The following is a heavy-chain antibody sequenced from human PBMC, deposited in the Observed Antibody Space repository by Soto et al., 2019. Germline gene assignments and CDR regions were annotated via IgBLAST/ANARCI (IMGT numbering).Heavy chain of an antibody. CDR2: ISGSGIST. V-gene: IGHV3-23*01. J-gene: IGHJ6*02. CDR1: GFTFSTYP. CDR3: VKPPVITASYYYYDMDV. Sequence: GGSLRLSCAASGFTFSTYPMSWVRQAPGKGLEWVSGISGSGISTYYTDSVKGRFTISRDNSKNTVFLQMNSLRDEDTAVYYCVKPPVITASYYYYDMDVWGQGTTVTVSS. D-gene: IGHD4-4*01.